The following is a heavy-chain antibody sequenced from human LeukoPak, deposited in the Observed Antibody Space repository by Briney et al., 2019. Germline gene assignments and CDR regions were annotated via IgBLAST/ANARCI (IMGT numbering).Heavy chain of an antibody. CDR3: AKDSLADIDY. J-gene: IGHJ4*02. D-gene: IGHD3-16*01. CDR1: GFSFSSYA. CDR2: ISGSGGTT. V-gene: IGHV3-23*01. Sequence: GGSLRLSCAASGFSFSSYAMSWVRQAPGKGLEWVSAISGSGGTTYYADSVRGRFTISRGSSKNTLYVQMNSLRADDTAIYYCAKDSLADIDYWGQGTLVTVSS.